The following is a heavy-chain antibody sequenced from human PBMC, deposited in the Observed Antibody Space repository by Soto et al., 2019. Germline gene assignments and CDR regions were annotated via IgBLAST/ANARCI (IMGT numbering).Heavy chain of an antibody. V-gene: IGHV4-59*01. CDR1: GGSISSYY. CDR2: ISYIGST. Sequence: SETLSLTCTVSGGSISSYYWSWIRQPPGKGLEWIGYISYIGSTNYNPSLKSRVTISVDTSKNQFSLKLSSVTAADTAVYYCARGLRRQLLNWFDPWGQGTLVTVSS. J-gene: IGHJ5*02. CDR3: ARGLRRQLLNWFDP. D-gene: IGHD2-2*01.